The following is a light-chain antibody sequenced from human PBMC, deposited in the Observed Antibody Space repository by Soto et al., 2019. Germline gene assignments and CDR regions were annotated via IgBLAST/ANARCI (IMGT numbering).Light chain of an antibody. CDR2: GNR. CDR1: SSNLGAGYD. J-gene: IGLJ3*02. V-gene: IGLV1-40*01. Sequence: QSVLTQPPSVSGAPGQRVTISCTGTSSNLGAGYDVHWYQQLPGAAPKLVIFGNRNGPSGVPERFSGSKSGTSASLAITGLQTEDEADYYCQAYDYSLTASVFGGGTKLTVL. CDR3: QAYDYSLTASV.